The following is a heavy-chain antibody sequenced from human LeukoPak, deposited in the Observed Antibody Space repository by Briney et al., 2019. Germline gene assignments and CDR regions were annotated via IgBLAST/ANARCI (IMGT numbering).Heavy chain of an antibody. CDR3: AREGYDILTTYSEASMGV. CDR1: GFTFSSYA. CDR2: ISGSGGST. J-gene: IGHJ6*03. Sequence: AGGSLRLSCAASGFTFSSYAMSWVRQAPGKGLEWVSAISGSGGSTYYADSVKGRFTISRDNSKNTLYLQMNSLRAEDTAVYYCAREGYDILTTYSEASMGVWGKGTTVTVSS. D-gene: IGHD3-9*01. V-gene: IGHV3-23*01.